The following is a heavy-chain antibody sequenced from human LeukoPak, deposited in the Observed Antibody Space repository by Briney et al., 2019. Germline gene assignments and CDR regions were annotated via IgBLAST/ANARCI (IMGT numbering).Heavy chain of an antibody. CDR2: INPNSGGT. J-gene: IGHJ4*02. CDR3: ARDREAVGVSEY. D-gene: IGHD6-13*01. V-gene: IGHV1-2*06. CDR1: GYTFSGYY. Sequence: ASVKVSCKASGYTFSGYYMNWVRQAPGQGLEWMGRINPNSGGTNYAQKFQGRVTMTRDTSISTVYMELSRLRSDDTAVYYCARDREAVGVSEYWGRGTLVTVSA.